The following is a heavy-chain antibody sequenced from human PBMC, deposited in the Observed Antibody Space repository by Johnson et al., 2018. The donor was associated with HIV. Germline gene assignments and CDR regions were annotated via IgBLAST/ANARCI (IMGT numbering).Heavy chain of an antibody. J-gene: IGHJ3*02. CDR2: IWYDGSNK. D-gene: IGHD6-6*01. CDR3: ARGAIKYSSSWLGAFDI. CDR1: GFTFSSYG. Sequence: QVLLVESGGGVVQPGRSLRLSCAASGFTFSSYGMHWVRQAPGKGLEWVAVIWYDGSNKYYADSVKGRFTISRDNSKNTLYLHMNSLRAEDTAVYYCARGAIKYSSSWLGAFDIWGQGTMVTVSS. V-gene: IGHV3-33*01.